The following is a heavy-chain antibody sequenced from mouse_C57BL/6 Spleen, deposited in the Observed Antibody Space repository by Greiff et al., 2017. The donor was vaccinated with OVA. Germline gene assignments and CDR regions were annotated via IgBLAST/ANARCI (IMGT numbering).Heavy chain of an antibody. CDR3: ARDSGSSYGGAMDY. CDR2: ISSGSSTI. J-gene: IGHJ4*01. CDR1: GFTFSDYG. D-gene: IGHD1-1*01. V-gene: IGHV5-17*01. Sequence: EVKLMESGGGLVKPGGSLKLSCAASGFTFSDYGMHWVRQAPEKGLEWVAYISSGSSTIYYADTVKGRFTISRDNAKNTLFLQMTSLRSEDTAMYYCARDSGSSYGGAMDYWGQGTSVTVSS.